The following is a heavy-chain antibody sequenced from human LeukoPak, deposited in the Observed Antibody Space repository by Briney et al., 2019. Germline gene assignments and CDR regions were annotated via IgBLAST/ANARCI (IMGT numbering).Heavy chain of an antibody. Sequence: SETLSLTCAVYGGSFSGYYWSWIRQPPGKGLEWIGEINHSGSTNYNPSLKSRVTISVDTSKNQFSLKLSSVTAADTAVYYCARGGDEVGAPDYWGQGTLVTVSS. CDR3: ARGGDEVGAPDY. CDR2: INHSGST. V-gene: IGHV4-34*01. CDR1: GGSFSGYY. D-gene: IGHD1-26*01. J-gene: IGHJ4*02.